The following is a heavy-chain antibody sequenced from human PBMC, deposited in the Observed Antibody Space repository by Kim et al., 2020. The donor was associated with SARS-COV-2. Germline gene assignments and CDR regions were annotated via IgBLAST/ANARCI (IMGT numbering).Heavy chain of an antibody. CDR3: ARVPPKAILGVVLRTLTGSGMDI. Sequence: ASVKVSCTASGGILNNYALNWVRQVPGQGLEWMAGIIPKFGTSDYAQKFQGRVTLTANEATNTAYMELSGLTSDDTAVYYCARVPPKAILGVVLRTLTGSGMDIWGQGTTVTVSS. D-gene: IGHD3-3*01. CDR1: GGILNNYA. V-gene: IGHV1-69*13. J-gene: IGHJ6*02. CDR2: IIPKFGTS.